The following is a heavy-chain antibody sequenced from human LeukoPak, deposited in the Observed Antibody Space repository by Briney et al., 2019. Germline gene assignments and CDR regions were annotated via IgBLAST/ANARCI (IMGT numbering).Heavy chain of an antibody. CDR3: ARVGYSSSIDY. Sequence: SETLSLTCAVYGGSFSGYYWSWIRQPPGKGLECIGSIYYSARTYYNPSLKSRVTISVDTSKNQFFLKLSSVTAADTAVYYCARVGYSSSIDYWGQGTLVTVSS. CDR1: GGSFSGYY. V-gene: IGHV4-34*01. J-gene: IGHJ4*02. CDR2: IYYSART. D-gene: IGHD6-6*01.